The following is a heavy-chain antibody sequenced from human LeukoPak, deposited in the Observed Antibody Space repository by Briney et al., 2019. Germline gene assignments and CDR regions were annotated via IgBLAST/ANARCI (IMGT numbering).Heavy chain of an antibody. J-gene: IGHJ5*02. CDR2: IYYSGSP. Sequence: PSETLSLTCTVSGGSISSYYWSWIRQPTGKGLEWIGYIYYSGSPNYNPSLKSRVTISVDTSKNHLSLKLTSVTAADTAVYYCAKDRNSSSWVNWFDPWGQGTLVTVSS. CDR3: AKDRNSSSWVNWFDP. CDR1: GGSISSYY. D-gene: IGHD6-13*01. V-gene: IGHV4-59*01.